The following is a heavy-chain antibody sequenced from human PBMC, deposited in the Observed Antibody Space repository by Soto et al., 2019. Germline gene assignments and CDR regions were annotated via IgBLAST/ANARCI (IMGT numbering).Heavy chain of an antibody. D-gene: IGHD1-26*01. CDR2: ISSSGSTI. Sequence: WGSLRLSSAVSRFTFSEDYISLRPQSALKRLERVSYISSSGSTIYYADSVKGRFTIARDNAKNSLYLQMNSLRAEDTAVYYYARGGVGATYDSFNFWRQRTMVTF. J-gene: IGHJ3*01. V-gene: IGHV3-11*01. CDR1: RFTFSEDY. CDR3: ARGGVGATYDSFNF.